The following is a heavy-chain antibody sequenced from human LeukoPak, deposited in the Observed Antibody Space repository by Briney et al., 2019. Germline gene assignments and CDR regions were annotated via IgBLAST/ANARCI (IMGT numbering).Heavy chain of an antibody. CDR2: IYDSGST. D-gene: IGHD3-10*01. CDR3: ARGLVHMVRGVITQKNYYYYYGMDV. J-gene: IGHJ6*02. CDR1: GASIRSGDYY. V-gene: IGHV4-30-4*01. Sequence: SQTLSLTCTVSGASIRSGDYYWSWIRQPPGKGLEWIGYIYDSGSTYYNPSLKSRVTISVDTSKNQFSLKLSSVTAADTAVYYYARGLVHMVRGVITQKNYYYYYGMDVWGQGTTVTVSS.